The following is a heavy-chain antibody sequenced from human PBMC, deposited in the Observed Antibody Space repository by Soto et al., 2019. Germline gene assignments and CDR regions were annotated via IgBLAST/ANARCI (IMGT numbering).Heavy chain of an antibody. CDR1: GFTFSSYA. V-gene: IGHV3-23*01. Sequence: GGSLRLSCAASGFTFSSYAMSWVRQAPGKGLEWVSAISGSGGSTYYADSVKGRFTISRDNSKNTLYLQMNSLRVEDTAVYYCAKDRCPYGIAVAGENWFDPWGQGTLVTVSS. J-gene: IGHJ5*02. CDR3: AKDRCPYGIAVAGENWFDP. CDR2: ISGSGGST. D-gene: IGHD6-19*01.